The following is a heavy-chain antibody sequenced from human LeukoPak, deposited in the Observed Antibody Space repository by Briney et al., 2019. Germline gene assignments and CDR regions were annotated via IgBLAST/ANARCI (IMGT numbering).Heavy chain of an antibody. CDR3: ARGPHWDPHFDY. D-gene: IGHD7-27*01. CDR1: GYTFSGYY. CDR2: INPNSGGT. V-gene: IGHV1-2*02. Sequence: SVKVSCKASGYTFSGYYMHWVRQAPGQGLEWMGWINPNSGGTNYAQKFQGRVTMTRDTSISTAYMELSSLRSDDTAVYYCARGPHWDPHFDYWGQGTLVTVSS. J-gene: IGHJ4*02.